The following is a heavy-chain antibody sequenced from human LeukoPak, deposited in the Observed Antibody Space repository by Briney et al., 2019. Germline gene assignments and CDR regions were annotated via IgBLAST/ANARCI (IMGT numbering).Heavy chain of an antibody. CDR1: GFTFSSYA. D-gene: IGHD3-3*01. Sequence: GGSLRLSCAASGFTFSSYAMHWVRQAPGKGLEWVAVISYDGSNKYYADSVKGRFTISRDNTKNSLYLQMNSLRAEDTAVFYCARDQYDTWSRRGNFDSWGQGTLVIVSS. CDR3: ARDQYDTWSRRGNFDS. CDR2: ISYDGSNK. V-gene: IGHV3-30-3*01. J-gene: IGHJ4*02.